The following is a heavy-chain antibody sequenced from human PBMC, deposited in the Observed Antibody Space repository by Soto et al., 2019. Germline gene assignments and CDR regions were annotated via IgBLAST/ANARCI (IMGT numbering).Heavy chain of an antibody. J-gene: IGHJ5*02. CDR3: ARGGIAAAGTWDNWFDP. Sequence: GGSLRLSCAASGFTFSSYAMHWVRQAPGKGLEWVAVISYDGSNKYYADSVKGRFTISRDNSKNTLYLQMNSLRAEDTAVYYCARGGIAAAGTWDNWFDPWGQGTLVTVSS. D-gene: IGHD6-13*01. CDR2: ISYDGSNK. V-gene: IGHV3-30-3*01. CDR1: GFTFSSYA.